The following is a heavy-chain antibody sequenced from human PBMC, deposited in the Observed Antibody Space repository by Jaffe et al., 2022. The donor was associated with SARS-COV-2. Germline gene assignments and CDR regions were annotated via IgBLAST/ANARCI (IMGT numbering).Heavy chain of an antibody. J-gene: IGHJ6*03. CDR1: GFTFSSYA. V-gene: IGHV3-30*04. Sequence: QVQLVESGGGVVQPGRSLRLSCAASGFTFSSYAMHWVRQAPGKGLEWVAVISYDGSNKYYADSVKGRFTISRDNSKNTLYLQMNSLRAEDTAVYYCARDPRAYYYMDVWGKGTTVTVSS. CDR3: ARDPRAYYYMDV. D-gene: IGHD3-10*01. CDR2: ISYDGSNK.